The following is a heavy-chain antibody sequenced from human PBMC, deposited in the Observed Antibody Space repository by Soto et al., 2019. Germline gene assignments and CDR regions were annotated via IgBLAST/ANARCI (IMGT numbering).Heavy chain of an antibody. CDR2: ISRSSSYI. V-gene: IGHV3-21*04. CDR1: GFTFSSYS. CDR3: AKDKNHGGEYYYYGMDV. D-gene: IGHD2-21*01. J-gene: IGHJ6*02. Sequence: GGSLRLSCAASGFTFSSYSMNWVRQAPGKGLEWVSGISRSSSYIYYADSVKGRFTISRDNAKNSLYLQMNSLRAEDTALYYCAKDKNHGGEYYYYGMDVWGQGTTVTVSS.